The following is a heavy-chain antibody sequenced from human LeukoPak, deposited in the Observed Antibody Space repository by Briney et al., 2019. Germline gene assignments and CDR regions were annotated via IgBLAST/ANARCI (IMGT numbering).Heavy chain of an antibody. CDR1: GYTFTGYY. D-gene: IGHD2-15*01. CDR3: ARGKVAVYYYYMDV. CDR2: INPNSGGT. J-gene: IGHJ6*03. V-gene: IGHV1-2*02. Sequence: ASVKVSCKASGYTFTGYYMHWVRQAPGQGLEWMGWINPNSGGTNYAQKFQGRVTMTRDTSISTAYMELSRLRSDDTAVYYCARGKVAVYYYYMDVWGKGTTVTVSS.